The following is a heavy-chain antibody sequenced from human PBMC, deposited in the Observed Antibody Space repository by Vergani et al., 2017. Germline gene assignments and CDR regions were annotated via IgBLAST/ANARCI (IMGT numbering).Heavy chain of an antibody. J-gene: IGHJ4*02. CDR2: VSFRGDT. Sequence: QEKLQESGPGLVKPSETLSLTCTVSGASVNSYYWSWIRQPPGKGLEWMGYVSFRGDTLYDPSVKGRMTISLNTSSNQFSLYLTSVTAADTAVYYCARSRIYYGAGSPDYWSQGTLVTVSS. D-gene: IGHD3-10*01. V-gene: IGHV4-59*02. CDR3: ARSRIYYGAGSPDY. CDR1: GASVNSYY.